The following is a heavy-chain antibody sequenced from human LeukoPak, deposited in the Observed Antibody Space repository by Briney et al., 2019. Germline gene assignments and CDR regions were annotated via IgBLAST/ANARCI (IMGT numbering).Heavy chain of an antibody. CDR2: ISHSAST. D-gene: IGHD6-13*01. Sequence: SETLSLTCTNPRGSLSSYFWSWIRQTPGGGLEWIGYISHSASTNYNPSLTSRVTMSVDTSKNHSSLKLSSVTAADTAVYYCARGAAPSSWYFDYWGQGTLVTVSS. CDR3: ARGAAPSSWYFDY. CDR1: RGSLSSYF. J-gene: IGHJ4*02. V-gene: IGHV4-59*01.